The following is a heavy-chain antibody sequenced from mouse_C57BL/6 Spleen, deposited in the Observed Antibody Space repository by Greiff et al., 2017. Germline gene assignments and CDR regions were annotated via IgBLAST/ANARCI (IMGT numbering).Heavy chain of an antibody. Sequence: QVQLQQSGAELVRPGTSVKVSCKASGYAFTNYLIEWVKQRPGQGLEWIGVINPGSGGTNYNEKFKGKATLTADKSSSTAYMQLSSLTSEDSAVYCCAVDGYNFDYWGQGTTLTVSS. V-gene: IGHV1-54*01. D-gene: IGHD2-3*01. CDR2: INPGSGGT. CDR1: GYAFTNYL. CDR3: AVDGYNFDY. J-gene: IGHJ2*01.